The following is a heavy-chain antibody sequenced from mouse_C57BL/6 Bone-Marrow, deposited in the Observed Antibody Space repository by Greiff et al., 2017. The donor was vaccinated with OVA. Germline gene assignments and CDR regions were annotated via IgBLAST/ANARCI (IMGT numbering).Heavy chain of an antibody. CDR1: GYTFTSYG. D-gene: IGHD2-1*01. CDR3: ARYPIYYGNYRY. J-gene: IGHJ2*01. Sequence: QVQLQQSGAELARPGASVKLSCKASGYTFTSYGISWVKQRTGQGLEWIGEIYPRSGNTYYNEKFKGKATLTADKSSSTAYMELRSLTSEDSAVYFCARYPIYYGNYRYWGQGTTLTVSS. V-gene: IGHV1-81*01. CDR2: IYPRSGNT.